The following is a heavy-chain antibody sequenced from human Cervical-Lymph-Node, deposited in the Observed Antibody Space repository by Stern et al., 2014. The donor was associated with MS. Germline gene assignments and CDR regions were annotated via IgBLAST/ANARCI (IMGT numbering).Heavy chain of an antibody. CDR3: VREGIAEAGYYYYYGMDV. Sequence: VHLVESGGGLVKPGGSLRLSCTASGFTFSDHYMSWVRQAPGKGPEWLSYISSFGNPAYYACSVKGRFTISRDNAKNSLFLQMNSLRVDDTAVYYCVREGIAEAGYYYYYGMDVWGLGTTVTVSS. J-gene: IGHJ6*02. CDR2: ISSFGNPA. CDR1: GFTFSDHY. V-gene: IGHV3-11*01. D-gene: IGHD6-19*01.